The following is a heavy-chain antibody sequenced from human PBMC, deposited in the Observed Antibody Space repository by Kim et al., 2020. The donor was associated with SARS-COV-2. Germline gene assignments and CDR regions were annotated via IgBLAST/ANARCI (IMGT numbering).Heavy chain of an antibody. J-gene: IGHJ3*01. CDR1: GYSFDIYW. Sequence: GESLKISCKASGYSFDIYWIAWLRQMPGKGLEWMGIIYPSDSDVTYSPSLQGQVTMSADTSINTAYLQWTSLKASDTAMYYCARRITLDSFDVWGQGTMITVSS. V-gene: IGHV5-51*01. CDR3: ARRITLDSFDV. CDR2: IYPSDSDV. D-gene: IGHD3-10*01.